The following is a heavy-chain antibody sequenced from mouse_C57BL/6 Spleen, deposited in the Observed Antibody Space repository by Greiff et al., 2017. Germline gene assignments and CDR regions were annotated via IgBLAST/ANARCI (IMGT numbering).Heavy chain of an antibody. J-gene: IGHJ2*01. CDR1: GYAFSSSW. Sequence: VQLKESGPELVKPGASVKISCKASGYAFSSSWMNWVKQRPGKGLEWIGRIYPGDGDTNYNGTFKSNATLTADKSSSTSYMQISRLTSEYSAVYFCARESYFDYWGQGNTRTVSS. V-gene: IGHV1-82*01. CDR3: ARESYFDY. CDR2: IYPGDGDT.